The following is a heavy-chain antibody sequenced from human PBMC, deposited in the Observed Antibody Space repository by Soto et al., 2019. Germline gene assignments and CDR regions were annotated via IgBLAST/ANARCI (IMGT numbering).Heavy chain of an antibody. V-gene: IGHV4-39*01. CDR1: GGSISSSSYY. CDR3: AKHEPNYDFWSGYYQYYFDS. Sequence: SETLSLTCTVSGGSISSSSYYWGWIRQPPGKGLEWIGSIYYSGSTYYNPSLKSRVTISVDTSKNQFSLKLSSLTAADTAVYYCAKHEPNYDFWSGYYQYYFDSWAQGTLVTVSS. CDR2: IYYSGST. J-gene: IGHJ4*02. D-gene: IGHD3-3*01.